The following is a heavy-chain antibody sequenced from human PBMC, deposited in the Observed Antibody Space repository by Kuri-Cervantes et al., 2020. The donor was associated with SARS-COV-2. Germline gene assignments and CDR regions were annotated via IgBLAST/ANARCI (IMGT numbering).Heavy chain of an antibody. CDR3: ASGAARQGDAFDI. CDR1: GGSISSGDYY. J-gene: IGHJ3*02. Sequence: SETLSLTCTVSGGSISSGDYYWSWIRQPPGKGLEWIGYIYYSGSTYYNPSPKSRVTISVDTSKNQFSLKLSSVTAADTAVYYCASGAARQGDAFDIWGQGTMVTVSS. D-gene: IGHD6-6*01. V-gene: IGHV4-30-4*08. CDR2: IYYSGST.